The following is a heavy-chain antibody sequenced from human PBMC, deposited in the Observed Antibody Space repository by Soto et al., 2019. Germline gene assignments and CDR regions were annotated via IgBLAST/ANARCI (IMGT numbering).Heavy chain of an antibody. Sequence: SVKVSCKASGGTFSSYAISWVRQAPGQGLEWMGGIIPIFGTANYAQKFQGRVTITADESTSTAYMELSSLRSEDTAVYYCARGAAIVRNHYYGMDVWGPGTTVTVSS. CDR3: ARGAAIVRNHYYGMDV. CDR1: GGTFSSYA. J-gene: IGHJ6*02. V-gene: IGHV1-69*13. D-gene: IGHD1-26*01. CDR2: IIPIFGTA.